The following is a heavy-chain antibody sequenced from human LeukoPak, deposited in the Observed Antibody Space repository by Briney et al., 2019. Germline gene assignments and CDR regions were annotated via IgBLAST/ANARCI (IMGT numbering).Heavy chain of an antibody. CDR3: ASEGSYSNWFDP. CDR1: GFTFSSYS. J-gene: IGHJ5*02. V-gene: IGHV3-21*01. Sequence: GGSLRLSCAASGFTFSSYSMNWVRQAPGKGLEWVSSISSSSSYIYYADSVKGRFTISRDNAKNSLYLQMNSLRAEDTAVYYCASEGSYSNWFDPWGQGTLVTVSS. D-gene: IGHD1-26*01. CDR2: ISSSSSYI.